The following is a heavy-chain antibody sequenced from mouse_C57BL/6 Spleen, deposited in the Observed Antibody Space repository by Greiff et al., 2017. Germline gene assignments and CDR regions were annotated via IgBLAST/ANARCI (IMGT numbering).Heavy chain of an antibody. V-gene: IGHV6-3*01. CDR2: IRLKSDNYAT. D-gene: IGHD4-1*01. Sequence: DVMLVESGGGLVQPGGSMKLSCVASGFTFSNYWMNWVRQSPEKGLEWVAQIRLKSDNYATHYAESVKGRFTISRDDSKSSVYLQMNNLRAEDTGIYYCIGWDVARYWGQGTTLTVSS. CDR1: GFTFSNYW. J-gene: IGHJ2*01. CDR3: IGWDVARY.